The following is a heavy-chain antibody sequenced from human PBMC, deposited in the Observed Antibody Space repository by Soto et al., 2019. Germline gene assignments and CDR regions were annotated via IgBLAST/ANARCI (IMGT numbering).Heavy chain of an antibody. J-gene: IGHJ4*02. D-gene: IGHD1-1*01. Sequence: QVHLVQSGAEVKKSGASVKVSCKGSGYDFTTYGITWVRQAPGQGLEWMAWISAHNGNTDYAQKLQGRVTVTRDTSTSTAYMELRSLRSDDTAGYYFARVRYVDSWGQGALVTVSS. V-gene: IGHV1-18*01. CDR1: GYDFTTYG. CDR3: ARVRYVDS. CDR2: ISAHNGNT.